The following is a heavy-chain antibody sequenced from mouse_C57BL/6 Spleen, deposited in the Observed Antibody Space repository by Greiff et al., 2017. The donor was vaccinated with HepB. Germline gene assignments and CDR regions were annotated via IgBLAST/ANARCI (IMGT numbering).Heavy chain of an antibody. D-gene: IGHD2-5*01. CDR1: GYTFTSYW. CDR3: ARGSNYDSNFYAMDD. J-gene: IGHJ4*01. CDR2: IHPSDSDT. Sequence: VQLQQSGAELVKPGASVKVSCKASGYTFTSYWMHWVKQRPGQGLEWIGRIHPSDSDTNYNQKFKGKATLTVDKSSSTAYMQLSRLTSEDSAVYYCARGSNYDSNFYAMDDWGQGTSVTVSS. V-gene: IGHV1-74*01.